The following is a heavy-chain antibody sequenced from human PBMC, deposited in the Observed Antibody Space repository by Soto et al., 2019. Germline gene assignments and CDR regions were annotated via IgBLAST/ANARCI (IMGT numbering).Heavy chain of an antibody. V-gene: IGHV1-69*04. D-gene: IGHD3-10*01. Sequence: GASVKVSCKASGGTFSSYTISWVRQAPGQGLEWMGRIIPILGIANYAQKFQGRVTITADKSTSTAYMELSSLRSEDTAVYYCARDKLPLPRASAFDYWGQGTLVTVSS. CDR2: IIPILGIA. J-gene: IGHJ4*02. CDR3: ARDKLPLPRASAFDY. CDR1: GGTFSSYT.